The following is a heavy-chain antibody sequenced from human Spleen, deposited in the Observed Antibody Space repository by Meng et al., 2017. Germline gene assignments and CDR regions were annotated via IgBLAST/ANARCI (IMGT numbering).Heavy chain of an antibody. Sequence: KVSCKGSGYSFTSYWIGWVRQMPGKGLEWMGIIYPGDSDTRYSPSFQGQVTISADKSISTAYLQWSSLKDSDTAMYYCARSLSRLVRGVMTSFDYWGQGTLVTVSS. CDR1: GYSFTSYW. CDR2: IYPGDSDT. V-gene: IGHV5-51*01. CDR3: ARSLSRLVRGVMTSFDY. J-gene: IGHJ4*02. D-gene: IGHD3-10*01.